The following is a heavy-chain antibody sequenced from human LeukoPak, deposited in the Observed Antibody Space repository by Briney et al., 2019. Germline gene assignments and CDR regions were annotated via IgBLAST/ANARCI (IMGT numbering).Heavy chain of an antibody. V-gene: IGHV3-23*01. CDR1: GFTFSSSV. J-gene: IGHJ4*02. Sequence: GGSLRLSCAASGFTFSSSVMSWVRQAPGKGLEWVSTISGSDSSTHYADSVKGRFTISRDNSKNTLYLQMNSLRADDTAVYYCAKSGYNRFDYWGQGTLVTVSS. CDR2: ISGSDSST. D-gene: IGHD5-24*01. CDR3: AKSGYNRFDY.